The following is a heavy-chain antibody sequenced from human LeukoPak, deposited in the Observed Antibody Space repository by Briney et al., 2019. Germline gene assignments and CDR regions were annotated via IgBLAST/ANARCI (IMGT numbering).Heavy chain of an antibody. CDR1: GFIFSRFW. CDR3: AREKGRGVISPYFDS. J-gene: IGHJ4*02. D-gene: IGHD3-10*01. V-gene: IGHV3-53*01. CDR2: LYSDGTT. Sequence: GSLRLSCAASGFIFSRFWMTWVRQAPGKGLEWVSVLYSDGTTHYEDSVKGRFTISRDTSKNTLSLQMYSLRAEDTAVYYCAREKGRGVISPYFDSWGQGTLVTVSS.